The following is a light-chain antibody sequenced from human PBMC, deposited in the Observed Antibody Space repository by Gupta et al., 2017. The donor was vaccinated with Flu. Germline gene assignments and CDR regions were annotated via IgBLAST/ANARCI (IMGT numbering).Light chain of an antibody. Sequence: DVVMTQSPLSLPVTLGQPASISCRSSQGLVYSDGNTYLHWFQQRPGQSPRRLIYQFSYRDSGVPDRFSGSGSGTDFTLKISRVEAEDVGIYFCMQGAHWPWAFRQGTTVEIK. J-gene: IGKJ1*01. V-gene: IGKV2-30*01. CDR3: MQGAHWPWA. CDR1: QGLVYSDGNTY. CDR2: QFS.